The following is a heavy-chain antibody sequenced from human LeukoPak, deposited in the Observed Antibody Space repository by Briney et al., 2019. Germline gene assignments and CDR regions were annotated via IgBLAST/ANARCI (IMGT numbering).Heavy chain of an antibody. D-gene: IGHD3-3*01. CDR3: ARQGTSEDYYGMDV. Sequence: GESLKISCKGSGYSFTSYWISWVRQMPGKGLEWMGRIDPSDSYTNYSPSFQGHVTISAAKSISTAYLQWSSLKASDTAMYYCARQGTSEDYYGMDVWGKGTTVTVSS. J-gene: IGHJ6*04. CDR2: IDPSDSYT. V-gene: IGHV5-10-1*01. CDR1: GYSFTSYW.